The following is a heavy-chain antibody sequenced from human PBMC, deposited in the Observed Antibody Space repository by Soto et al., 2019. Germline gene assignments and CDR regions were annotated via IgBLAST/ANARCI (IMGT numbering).Heavy chain of an antibody. CDR3: ARVYYGDYGHYFAY. J-gene: IGHJ4*02. V-gene: IGHV1-18*01. Sequence: QVQLVQSGAEVKKPGASVKVSCKASGYTFTSYGISWVRQAPGQGLEWMGWISAYNGNTNYALKLQGRVTMTTVTSTSTAYLELRSLRSDDTAVYYCARVYYGDYGHYFAYWGQGTLVTVSS. CDR1: GYTFTSYG. CDR2: ISAYNGNT. D-gene: IGHD4-17*01.